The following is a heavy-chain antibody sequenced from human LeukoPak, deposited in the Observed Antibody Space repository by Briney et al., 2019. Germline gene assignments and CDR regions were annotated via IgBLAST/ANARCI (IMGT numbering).Heavy chain of an antibody. Sequence: GGSLRLSCAASGFTFSSYSMNWVRQAPGKGLEWVSVLYSGGTTYYADSVKGRFTISRDNSKNTLYLQMNSLRAEDTAVYYCAGRYDSSGYPLHWGQGTLVTVSS. D-gene: IGHD3-22*01. CDR2: LYSGGTT. V-gene: IGHV3-53*01. CDR3: AGRYDSSGYPLH. J-gene: IGHJ4*02. CDR1: GFTFSSYS.